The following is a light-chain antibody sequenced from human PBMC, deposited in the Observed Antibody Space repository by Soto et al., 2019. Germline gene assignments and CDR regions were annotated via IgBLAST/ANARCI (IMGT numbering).Light chain of an antibody. V-gene: IGKV1-9*01. Sequence: DIQLTQSPSFLSASVGDRVTITCQASQGISTYLAWYQQKPGKAPNLLIYGASTLQTGVPSRFSGSGSGTDFTLTISSLQPGDFATYYCQLLNTSPPLTFGGGTKVEI. CDR2: GAS. CDR3: QLLNTSPPLT. J-gene: IGKJ4*01. CDR1: QGISTY.